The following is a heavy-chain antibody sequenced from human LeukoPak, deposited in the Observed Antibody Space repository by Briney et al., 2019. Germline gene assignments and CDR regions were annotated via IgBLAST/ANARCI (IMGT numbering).Heavy chain of an antibody. J-gene: IGHJ4*02. D-gene: IGHD2-2*01. V-gene: IGHV4-34*01. CDR1: GGSFSGYY. CDR3: ARGTSFYHDS. Sequence: SETLSLTCAVYGGSFSGYYWSWIRQPPGKGLEWIGEINHSGSTNYNPSLKSRVTISVDTSKNQFSLKLSSVTAADTAVYYCARGTSFYHDSWRLGTLVTVSS. CDR2: INHSGST.